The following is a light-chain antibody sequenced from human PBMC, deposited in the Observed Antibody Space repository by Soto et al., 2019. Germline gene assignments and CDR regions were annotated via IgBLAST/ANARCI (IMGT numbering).Light chain of an antibody. Sequence: DIQMTQSPSSLSASVGDRVTITCQASQDISNYLNWYQQKPGKAPNPLIYDASNLETGVPSRFSGSGSGTDFTFTISSLQPEDIATYYCQQYDNLPRAFGQGTKVEIK. V-gene: IGKV1-33*01. CDR3: QQYDNLPRA. CDR1: QDISNY. CDR2: DAS. J-gene: IGKJ1*01.